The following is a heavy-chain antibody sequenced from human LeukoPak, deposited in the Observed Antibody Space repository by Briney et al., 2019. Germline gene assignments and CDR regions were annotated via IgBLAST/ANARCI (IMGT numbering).Heavy chain of an antibody. Sequence: PGRSLRLSCAASGFTFSSYGMHWVRQAPGKGLEWVAVIWYDGSNKYYADSVKGRFTISRDNSKNTLYLQMNSLRAEDTAVYYCARVGGYADLDYWGQGTLVTVSS. CDR2: IWYDGSNK. D-gene: IGHD5-12*01. J-gene: IGHJ4*02. CDR1: GFTFSSYG. CDR3: ARVGGYADLDY. V-gene: IGHV3-33*01.